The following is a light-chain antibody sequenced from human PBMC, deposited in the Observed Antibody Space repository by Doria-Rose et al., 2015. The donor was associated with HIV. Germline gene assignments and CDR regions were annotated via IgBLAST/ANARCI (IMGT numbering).Light chain of an antibody. J-gene: IGKJ3*01. CDR3: QQYYDTPS. CDR2: WAP. CDR1: QSLLYTSKNY. V-gene: IGKV4-1*01. Sequence: TQSPESLGMSLGERATLNCKSNQSLLYTSKNYLAWYQQKPGQPPTLLIYWAPTRQSGVPARFSGSGSGTDFTLTISSLEAEDVAVYYCQQYYDTPSFGPGTTVDIK.